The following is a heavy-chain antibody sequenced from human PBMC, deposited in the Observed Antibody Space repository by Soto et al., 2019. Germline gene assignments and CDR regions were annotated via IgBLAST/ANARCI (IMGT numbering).Heavy chain of an antibody. D-gene: IGHD3-10*01. CDR1: GGSISTKY. V-gene: IGHV4-59*01. J-gene: IGHJ4*02. CDR3: ARSHSFDGSIYHYYFDF. CDR2: IYASGAT. Sequence: SETLSLTCTVSGGSISTKYWSWIRQPPGGTLEWIGYIYASGATTYNPSLESRVTMSVDMPNNEFSLELTSLTAADTAVYYCARSHSFDGSIYHYYFDFWGQGTLVTVSS.